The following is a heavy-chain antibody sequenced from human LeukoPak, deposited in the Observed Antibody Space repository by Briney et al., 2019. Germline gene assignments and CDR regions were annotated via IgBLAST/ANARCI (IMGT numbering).Heavy chain of an antibody. CDR2: INPNSGGT. Sequence: GASVKVSCKASGYTFTGYYMHWVRQAPGQGLEWMGWINPNSGGTNYAQKFQGRVTMTRATSISTAYMELSRLRSDDTAVYYCARRAGSGWYRKSHDAFDIWGQGTMVTVSS. J-gene: IGHJ3*02. CDR1: GYTFTGYY. D-gene: IGHD6-19*01. V-gene: IGHV1-2*02. CDR3: ARRAGSGWYRKSHDAFDI.